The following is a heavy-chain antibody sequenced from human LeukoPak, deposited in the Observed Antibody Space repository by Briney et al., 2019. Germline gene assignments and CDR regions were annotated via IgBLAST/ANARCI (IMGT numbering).Heavy chain of an antibody. CDR2: ISSTSSYI. V-gene: IGHV3-21*01. J-gene: IGHJ6*03. D-gene: IGHD3-10*01. CDR3: AKGYGSEHSYYYYYMDV. CDR1: GFTFSSYG. Sequence: GGTLRLSCAASGFTFSSYGMSWVRQAPGKGLEWVSSISSTSSYIYYADSVKGRFTISRDNAKNSLYLQMNSLRAEDTAVYYCAKGYGSEHSYYYYYMDVWGKGTTVTISS.